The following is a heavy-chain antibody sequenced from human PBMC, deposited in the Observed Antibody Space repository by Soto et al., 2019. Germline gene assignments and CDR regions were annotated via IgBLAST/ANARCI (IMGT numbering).Heavy chain of an antibody. D-gene: IGHD1-1*01. V-gene: IGHV1-24*01. CDR2: FDPEDGKT. CDR1: GYTLTELS. CDR3: VAGGTRWLLSPFDY. J-gene: IGHJ4*02. Sequence: QVHLIQSGAEVKKPGASVKVSCKVSGYTLTELSMHWVRQAPGKGLERMGGFDPEDGKTTSAQKFQGRVTVTEDTSTDTAYMELSSLRSEDTAVYYCVAGGTRWLLSPFDYWGQGTLVTVSS.